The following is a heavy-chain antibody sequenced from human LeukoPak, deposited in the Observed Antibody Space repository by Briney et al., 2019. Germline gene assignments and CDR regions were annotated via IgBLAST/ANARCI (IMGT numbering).Heavy chain of an antibody. CDR3: ARVGRSLSGSHYYFDY. D-gene: IGHD1-26*01. J-gene: IGHJ4*02. CDR1: GGSISSYY. Sequence: SETLSLTCTVSGGSISSYYWSWIRQPAGKGLEWFGRIYTSGSTNYNPSLKSRVTMSVDTSKNQFSLKLSSVTAADTAVYYCARVGRSLSGSHYYFDYWGQGTLVTVSS. CDR2: IYTSGST. V-gene: IGHV4-4*07.